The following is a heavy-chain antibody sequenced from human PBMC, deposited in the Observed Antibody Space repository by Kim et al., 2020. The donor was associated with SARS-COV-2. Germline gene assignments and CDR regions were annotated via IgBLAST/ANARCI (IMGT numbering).Heavy chain of an antibody. V-gene: IGHV4-39*01. J-gene: IGHJ5*02. Sequence: SETLSLTCTVSGGSISSSSYYWGWIRQPPGKGLEWIGSVCYNGRTYHNPSLKSRVTISVDTSKNQFSLKLSSVTAADTAVYYCARHGGQQLVLWFDPWGQGTLVTVSS. CDR2: VCYNGRT. CDR1: GGSISSSSYY. D-gene: IGHD6-13*01. CDR3: ARHGGQQLVLWFDP.